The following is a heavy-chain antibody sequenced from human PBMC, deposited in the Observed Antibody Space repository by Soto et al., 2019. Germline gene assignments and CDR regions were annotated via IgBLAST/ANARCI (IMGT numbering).Heavy chain of an antibody. V-gene: IGHV3-21*01. CDR1: GFTFSSYS. Sequence: EVQLVESGGGLVKPGGSLRLSCAASGFTFSSYSMNWVRQAPGKGLEWVSSISSGSSYIYYADSVKGRFTISRDNAKNSLYLQMNSLRAEDTAVYYCARDGGIAVAGTLPYFDYWGQGTLVTVSS. CDR3: ARDGGIAVAGTLPYFDY. CDR2: ISSGSSYI. J-gene: IGHJ4*02. D-gene: IGHD6-19*01.